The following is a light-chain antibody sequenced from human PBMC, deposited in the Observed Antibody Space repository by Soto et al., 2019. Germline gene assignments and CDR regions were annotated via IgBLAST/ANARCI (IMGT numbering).Light chain of an antibody. Sequence: QSALTQPRSVSGSPGQSVAISCAGTSSDVGGYNYVSWYQQHPGKAPKLMIYDVTKRPSGVPDRFSGSKSGNTASLTISGLQAEDEADYYCNSYAGSYTLYVFGTGTKVTVL. V-gene: IGLV2-11*01. J-gene: IGLJ1*01. CDR3: NSYAGSYTLYV. CDR2: DVT. CDR1: SSDVGGYNY.